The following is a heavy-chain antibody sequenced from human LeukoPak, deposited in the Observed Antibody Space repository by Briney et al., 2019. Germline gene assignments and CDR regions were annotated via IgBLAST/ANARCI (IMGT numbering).Heavy chain of an antibody. D-gene: IGHD5-12*01. CDR2: IYYSGST. CDR1: GDPITTSSDY. CDR3: AREYSACDY. J-gene: IGHJ4*02. V-gene: IGHV4-61*08. Sequence: SETLSLTCTVSGDPITTSSDYKWTWLRQPPRKGLEWIGYIYYSGSTNYNPSLQSRVTISVDTSNNQFSLKLTSVTAADTAVYYCAREYSACDYWGQGTLVTVSS.